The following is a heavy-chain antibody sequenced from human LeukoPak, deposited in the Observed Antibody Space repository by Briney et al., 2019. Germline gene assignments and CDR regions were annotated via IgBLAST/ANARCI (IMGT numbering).Heavy chain of an antibody. V-gene: IGHV4-34*01. CDR3: ARGQYISGDNRYYMDV. D-gene: IGHD4-17*01. CDR2: IIHSGST. CDR1: GGSFSGYY. J-gene: IGHJ6*03. Sequence: PSETLSLTCAVYGGSFSGYYWTWIRQPPGKGLEWIGEIIHSGSTNCNPSLKSRVTISVDTSKNQFSLKLSSVTAADTAVYYCARGQYISGDNRYYMDVGGKGPTAPIPS.